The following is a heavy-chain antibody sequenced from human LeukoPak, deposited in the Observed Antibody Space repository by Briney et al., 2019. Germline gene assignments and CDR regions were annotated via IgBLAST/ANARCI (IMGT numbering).Heavy chain of an antibody. Sequence: SETLSLTCTVSGGSLSAYYWNWIRQPPGKGLEWIGYIFYSGSTKYNPSLKSRVTISVDTSKNQFSLKLTSVTAADTAVYYCARSYSSTWYGDFQHWGQGTLVTVSS. V-gene: IGHV4-59*13. CDR2: IFYSGST. CDR3: ARSYSSTWYGDFQH. J-gene: IGHJ1*01. D-gene: IGHD6-13*01. CDR1: GGSLSAYY.